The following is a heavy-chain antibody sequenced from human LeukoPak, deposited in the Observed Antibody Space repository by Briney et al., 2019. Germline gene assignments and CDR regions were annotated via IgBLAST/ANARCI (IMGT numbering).Heavy chain of an antibody. CDR3: TTDKGYSGSGIFDY. V-gene: IGHV3-15*01. CDR2: IKIKTDGGTT. Sequence: GGSLRLSCAASGFIFRNALMNWVRQAPGNGLECFGRIKIKTDGGTTDYAAPVKGRFTISREDSRESLYLQMNSLKTEDTAVYYCTTDKGYSGSGIFDYWGQGTLVTVSS. D-gene: IGHD3-10*01. J-gene: IGHJ4*02. CDR1: GFIFRNAL.